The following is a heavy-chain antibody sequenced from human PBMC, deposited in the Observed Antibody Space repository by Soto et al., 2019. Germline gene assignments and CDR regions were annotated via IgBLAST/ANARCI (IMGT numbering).Heavy chain of an antibody. Sequence: QVQLVESGGGVVPPGRSLRLSCAASGLSFSSYGMHWVRQAPGKGLEWVAVMLDEGSDIDYTDAVKGRFTISSDNSNKTLRLEMNSLRAEEAAGYYCARDDDYGDNGLDYWCQGTMVTVSS. CDR3: ARDDDYGDNGLDY. J-gene: IGHJ4*02. V-gene: IGHV3-33*01. CDR1: GLSFSSYG. CDR2: MLDEGSDI. D-gene: IGHD4-17*01.